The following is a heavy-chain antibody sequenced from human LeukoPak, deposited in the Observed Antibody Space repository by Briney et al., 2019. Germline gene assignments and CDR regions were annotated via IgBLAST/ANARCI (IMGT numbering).Heavy chain of an antibody. CDR1: GHTFSDSY. V-gene: IGHV1-18*04. D-gene: IGHD2-15*01. CDR2: ISAYNGNT. J-gene: IGHJ5*02. CDR3: ARVEGGYCSGGSCWFDP. Sequence: GASVKVSCKTSGHTFSDSYVHWVRQAPGQGLEWMGWISAYNGNTNYAQKLQGRVTMTTDTSTSTAYMELRSLRSDDTAVYYCARVEGGYCSGGSCWFDPWGQGTLVTVSS.